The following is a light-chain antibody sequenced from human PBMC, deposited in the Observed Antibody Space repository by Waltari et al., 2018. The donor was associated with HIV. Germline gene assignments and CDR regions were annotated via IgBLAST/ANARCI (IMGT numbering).Light chain of an antibody. V-gene: IGLV2-23*02. Sequence: QSALTQPASVSGSPGQSITISCTGTSSNAGSYNLVSWYQQHPGRAPKVMIYEVSKRPSGVSNRFSGSKSGNTASLTISGLQAEDEADYYCCSYTGSNPFLLFGGGTKLTVL. J-gene: IGLJ2*01. CDR2: EVS. CDR1: SSNAGSYNL. CDR3: CSYTGSNPFLL.